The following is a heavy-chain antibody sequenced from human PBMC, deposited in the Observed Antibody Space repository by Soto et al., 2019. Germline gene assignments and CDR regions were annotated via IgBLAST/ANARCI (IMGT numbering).Heavy chain of an antibody. CDR1: GGTFSSYA. D-gene: IGHD1-26*01. CDR2: FSSYNGDA. Sequence: ASVKVSCKASGGTFSSYAISWVRQAPGQGLEWMGWFSSYNGDARYAQNLQGRVTMTTDTSTSTAYMELWSLRSDDTAVYYCAREDSGGLDYWGQGTLVTVSS. V-gene: IGHV1-18*01. J-gene: IGHJ4*02. CDR3: AREDSGGLDY.